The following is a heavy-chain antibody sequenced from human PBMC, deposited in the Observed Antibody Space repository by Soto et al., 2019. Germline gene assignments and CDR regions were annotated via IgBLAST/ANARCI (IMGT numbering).Heavy chain of an antibody. Sequence: QVQLVQSGAEVKKPGASVKVSCKASGYTFTSYGISWVRQAPGQGLEWMGWISAYNGNTNYAQKLQGRVTMTTDTSTSTAYMEQRSLRSDDTAVYYCARVRRYYDILTGYFDGWFDPWGQGTLVTVSS. CDR3: ARVRRYYDILTGYFDGWFDP. J-gene: IGHJ5*02. V-gene: IGHV1-18*01. D-gene: IGHD3-9*01. CDR2: ISAYNGNT. CDR1: GYTFTSYG.